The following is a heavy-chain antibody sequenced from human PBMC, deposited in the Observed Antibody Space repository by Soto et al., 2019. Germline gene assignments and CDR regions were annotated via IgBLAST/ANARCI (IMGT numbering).Heavy chain of an antibody. CDR3: ARADWTSGVDYYYYGMDV. D-gene: IGHD2-21*01. CDR1: GGSISSYY. Sequence: SETLSLTCTVSGGSISSYYWSWIRQPPGKGLEWIGYIYYSGSTNYNPSLKSRVTISVDTSKNQFSLKLSSVTAADTAVYYCARADWTSGVDYYYYGMDVWGQGTTVTVSS. V-gene: IGHV4-59*01. CDR2: IYYSGST. J-gene: IGHJ6*02.